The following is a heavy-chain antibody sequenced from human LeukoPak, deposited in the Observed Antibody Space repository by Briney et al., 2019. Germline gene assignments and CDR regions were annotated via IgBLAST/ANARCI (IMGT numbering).Heavy chain of an antibody. CDR3: ARDKLTYSSGPYFDL. V-gene: IGHV4-59*01. Sequence: SETLSLTCTVSGGSISSYYWSWIRQPPWKGLEWIGYIYYSGSTNYNPSLKSRVTISVDTSKNQFSLKLSSVTAADTAVYYCARDKLTYSSGPYFDLWGRGTLVTVSS. CDR2: IYYSGST. D-gene: IGHD3-22*01. CDR1: GGSISSYY. J-gene: IGHJ2*01.